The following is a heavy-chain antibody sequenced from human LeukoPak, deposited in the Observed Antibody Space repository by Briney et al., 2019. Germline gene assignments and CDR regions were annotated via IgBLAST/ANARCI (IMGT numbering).Heavy chain of an antibody. CDR1: GGSISSSSYY. D-gene: IGHD2-8*01. CDR3: ARDPVVLMVYASGTWNWFDP. V-gene: IGHV4-39*07. Sequence: PSETLSLTCTVSGGSISSSSYYWSWIRQPPGKGLEWIGSIYYSGSTYYNPSLKSRVTISVDTSKNQFSLKLSSVTAADTAVYYCARDPVVLMVYASGTWNWFDPWGQGTLVTVSS. CDR2: IYYSGST. J-gene: IGHJ5*02.